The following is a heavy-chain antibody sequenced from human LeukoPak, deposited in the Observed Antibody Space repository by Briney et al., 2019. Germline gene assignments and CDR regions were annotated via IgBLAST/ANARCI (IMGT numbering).Heavy chain of an antibody. CDR1: GDSISNADSH. V-gene: IGHV4-39*02. J-gene: IGHJ4*02. Sequence: PSETLSLTCTVSGDSISNADSHWAWLRQPPGKGLEWIVSIYYSGKTYYDPSLRSRFTMSVDTSRNQFSLKLISVTAADTAVYYCAGDSGYGNNDYWGQGTLVTVSS. CDR3: AGDSGYGNNDY. D-gene: IGHD5-12*01. CDR2: IYYSGKT.